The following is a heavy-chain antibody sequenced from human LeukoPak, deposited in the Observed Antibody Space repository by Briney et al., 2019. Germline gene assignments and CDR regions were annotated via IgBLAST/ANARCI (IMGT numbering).Heavy chain of an antibody. CDR1: GFTFSSYW. CDR2: IKQDGSEK. Sequence: GGSLRLSCAASGFTFSSYWMNWVRQAPGKGLEWVANIKQDGSEKYYVDSVKGRFTISRDNAKNSLYLQMYSLRAEDTAIYYCAKDAAGPEYWGQGTRVTVSS. CDR3: AKDAAGPEY. J-gene: IGHJ4*02. V-gene: IGHV3-7*05. D-gene: IGHD6-13*01.